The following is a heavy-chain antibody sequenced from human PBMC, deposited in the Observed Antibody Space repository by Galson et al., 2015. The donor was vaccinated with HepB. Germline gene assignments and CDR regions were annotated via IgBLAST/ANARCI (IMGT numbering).Heavy chain of an antibody. D-gene: IGHD2-21*02. V-gene: IGHV3-30-3*01. Sequence: SLRLSCAASGFSFSGYVMYWVRLTPGRGLECVAIISHDGINKYYAASVKGRFTISRDKSNNTVYLQMNSLRSEDTGVYYCARDRHVVATTAPGHWGLGTLAIVSS. J-gene: IGHJ4*02. CDR3: ARDRHVVATTAPGH. CDR2: ISHDGINK. CDR1: GFSFSGYV.